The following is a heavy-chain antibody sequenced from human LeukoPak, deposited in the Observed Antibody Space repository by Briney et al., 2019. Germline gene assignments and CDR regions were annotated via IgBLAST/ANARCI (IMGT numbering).Heavy chain of an antibody. CDR1: GFAFSSYA. J-gene: IGHJ4*02. V-gene: IGHV3-30*03. Sequence: PGGSLRLSCTASGFAFSSYAMSWVRQAPGKGLEWVAVISYDGSNKYYADSVKGRFTISRDNSKNTLYLQMNSLRAEDTAVYYCASEGYSSSSVDYWGQGTLVTVSS. CDR2: ISYDGSNK. D-gene: IGHD6-6*01. CDR3: ASEGYSSSSVDY.